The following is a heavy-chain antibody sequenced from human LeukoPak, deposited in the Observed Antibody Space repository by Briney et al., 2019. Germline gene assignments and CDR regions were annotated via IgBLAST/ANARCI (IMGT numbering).Heavy chain of an antibody. CDR1: GFTFSSYW. J-gene: IGHJ4*02. V-gene: IGHV3-7*01. D-gene: IGHD2-21*01. CDR3: ARDRRVIALRGGFDY. CDR2: IKQDGSEK. Sequence: GGSLRLSCAASGFTFSSYWMSWVRQAPGKGLEWVANIKQDGSEKYYVDSVKGRFTISRDNAKNSLYLQMNSLRAEDTAVYYCARDRRVIALRGGFDYWGQGTLVTVSS.